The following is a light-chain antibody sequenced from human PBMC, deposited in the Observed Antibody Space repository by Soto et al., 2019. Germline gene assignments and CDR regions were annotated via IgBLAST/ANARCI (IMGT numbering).Light chain of an antibody. J-gene: IGKJ2*01. V-gene: IGKV1-39*01. Sequence: DIQVTQAPSSLSASVGDRGTMTCRASQSISQYVNWYQQRPGRAPKFLIYGASSLQSGVPLRFSGSGSGTDFTLTISSLQPEDFATYYCQQTYSTPRTFGPGTKVDI. CDR3: QQTYSTPRT. CDR2: GAS. CDR1: QSISQY.